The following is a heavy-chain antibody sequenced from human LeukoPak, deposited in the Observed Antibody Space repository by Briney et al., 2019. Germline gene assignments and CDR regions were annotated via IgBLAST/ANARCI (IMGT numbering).Heavy chain of an antibody. CDR3: ARATPVGGVRFDY. V-gene: IGHV4-4*09. J-gene: IGHJ4*02. CDR1: GVSISSYY. CDR2: IYTTGDT. D-gene: IGHD3-16*01. Sequence: SETLSLTCTVSGVSISSYYWSWIRQPPGKGLEWIGSIYTTGDTRYNPSLKRRVTISVDTSKNQFSLKLSSVTAADTAVYYCARATPVGGVRFDYWGQGTLVTVSS.